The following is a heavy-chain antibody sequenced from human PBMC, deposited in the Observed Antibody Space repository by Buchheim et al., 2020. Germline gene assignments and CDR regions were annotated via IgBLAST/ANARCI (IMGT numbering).Heavy chain of an antibody. CDR2: IDPSDSYT. D-gene: IGHD3-22*01. V-gene: IGHV5-10-1*03. CDR1: GYSFTSYW. CDR3: AIFRPYYYDSSGYPHTDAFDI. Sequence: EVQLVQSGAEVKKPGESLRISCKGSGYSFTSYWISWVRQMPGKGLEWMGRIDPSDSYTNYSPSFQGHVTISDDKSISTSYPQWSSLKASDTAMYYCAIFRPYYYDSSGYPHTDAFDIWGQGT. J-gene: IGHJ3*02.